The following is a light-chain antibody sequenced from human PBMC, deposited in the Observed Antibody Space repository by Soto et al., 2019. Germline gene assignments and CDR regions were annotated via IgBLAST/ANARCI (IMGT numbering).Light chain of an antibody. CDR3: TVWDDSLRGRL. CDR2: RNN. V-gene: IGLV1-47*01. CDR1: SSNIESNF. Sequence: QPVLTQPPSASVTPGQRVTISCSGSSSNIESNFVYWYQQFPGTAPRLLIYRNNQRPSGVPDRFSGSKSGTSASLAISARRSEDEDDYYCTVWDDSLRGRLFGGGTKLTVL. J-gene: IGLJ2*01.